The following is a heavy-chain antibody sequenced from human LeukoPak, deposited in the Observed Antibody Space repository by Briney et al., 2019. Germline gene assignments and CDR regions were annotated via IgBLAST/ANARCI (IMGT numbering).Heavy chain of an antibody. CDR1: GFTFSSYA. D-gene: IGHD3-22*01. J-gene: IGHJ3*02. Sequence: LSGGSLRLSCSASGFTFSSYAMHWVRQAPGKGLEYVSAISASGDSTYYADSVKGRFSISRDNSRNTLYLQMSSLRAEDTAVYYCARDDYDSSGGAFDIWGQGTMVTVSS. V-gene: IGHV3-64D*06. CDR2: ISASGDST. CDR3: ARDDYDSSGGAFDI.